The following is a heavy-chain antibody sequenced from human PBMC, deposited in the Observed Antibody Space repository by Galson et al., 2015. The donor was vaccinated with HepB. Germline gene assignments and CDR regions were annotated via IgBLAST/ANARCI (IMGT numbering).Heavy chain of an antibody. D-gene: IGHD2-2*02. CDR2: IIPILGIA. J-gene: IGHJ6*03. CDR3: ARDHDYCSSTSCYTHYYYYYMDV. Sequence: SVKVSCKASGGTFSSYAISWVRQAPGQGLEWMGRIIPILGIANYAQKFQGRVTITADKSTSTAYMELSSLRSEDTAVYYCARDHDYCSSTSCYTHYYYYYMDVWGKGTTVTVSS. V-gene: IGHV1-69*04. CDR1: GGTFSSYA.